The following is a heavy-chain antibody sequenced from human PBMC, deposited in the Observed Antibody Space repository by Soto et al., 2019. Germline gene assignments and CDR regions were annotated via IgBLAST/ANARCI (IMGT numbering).Heavy chain of an antibody. CDR2: IYSGGST. D-gene: IGHD3-22*01. Sequence: EVQLVESGGAWAQPGGSLRPSGEASGFTVVSNNLSWARKAPGKGLRWVPVIYSGGSTNYADSVKGRFTISRDNSKNTLYLQMNSLRAEDTAVYYCARMGDSSGYSGWFDPWGQGTLVTVSS. CDR1: GFTVVSNN. J-gene: IGHJ5*02. V-gene: IGHV3-66*01. CDR3: ARMGDSSGYSGWFDP.